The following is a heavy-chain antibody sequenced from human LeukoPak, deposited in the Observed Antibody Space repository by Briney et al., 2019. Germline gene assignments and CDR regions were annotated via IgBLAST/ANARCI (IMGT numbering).Heavy chain of an antibody. CDR3: AREQSYSEEIVVVNPPFDY. J-gene: IGHJ4*02. Sequence: PGGSLRLSCAASGFTFSSYGMNWVRQAPGKGLEWVSSISSSGTYIYFVDSVKGRFTISRDNAKNSLYLQMNSLRAEDTALYYCAREQSYSEEIVVVNPPFDYWGQGTLVTVSS. CDR2: ISSSGTYI. V-gene: IGHV3-21*01. D-gene: IGHD2-21*01. CDR1: GFTFSSYG.